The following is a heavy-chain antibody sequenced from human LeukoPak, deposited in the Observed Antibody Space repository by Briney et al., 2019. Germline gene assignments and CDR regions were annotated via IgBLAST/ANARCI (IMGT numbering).Heavy chain of an antibody. Sequence: GASVKVSCKASGYTFTSYGISWVRQAPGQGLEWMGWISAYNGNTNYAQKLQGRVTMTTDTSTSTAYMELRSLRSDDTAVYYCARVGRLRGEWLLYGDYWGQGTLVTVSS. J-gene: IGHJ4*02. D-gene: IGHD3-3*01. CDR2: ISAYNGNT. CDR1: GYTFTSYG. V-gene: IGHV1-18*01. CDR3: ARVGRLRGEWLLYGDY.